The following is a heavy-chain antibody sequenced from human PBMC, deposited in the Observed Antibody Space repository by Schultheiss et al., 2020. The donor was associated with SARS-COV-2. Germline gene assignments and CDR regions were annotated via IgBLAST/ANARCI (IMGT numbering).Heavy chain of an antibody. J-gene: IGHJ5*02. CDR1: GFTFGSYT. CDR2: ISDGGSAT. V-gene: IGHV3-23*01. Sequence: GESLKISCVASGFTFGSYTMNWVRQAPGKGLEWVSSISDGGSATYYADSVKGRFTISRDNSKNTLHLVMNSLTAEDTAVYYCARGGSTSQRITGFDPWGQGTLVTVSS. D-gene: IGHD3-10*01. CDR3: ARGGSTSQRITGFDP.